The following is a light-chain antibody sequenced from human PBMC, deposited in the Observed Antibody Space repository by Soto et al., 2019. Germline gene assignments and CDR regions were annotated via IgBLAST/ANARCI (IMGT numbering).Light chain of an antibody. CDR3: VQALQSPPWT. CDR1: QSLLHSNGYNY. V-gene: IGKV2-28*01. Sequence: DIVVTQSPLTLPVTPGETASISCRSSQSLLHSNGYNYLDWYLQKPGQSPQLLIYLGSNRASGVPARFSGSGSGTDFTLQISRVEAEDVGVYYCVQALQSPPWTFGQGTKVEIK. CDR2: LGS. J-gene: IGKJ1*01.